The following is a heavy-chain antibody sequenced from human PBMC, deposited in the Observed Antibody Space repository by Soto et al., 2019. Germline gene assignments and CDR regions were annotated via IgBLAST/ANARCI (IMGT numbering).Heavy chain of an antibody. CDR2: IKQDGSEI. D-gene: IGHD1-26*01. CDR3: ARGSHDAFDI. V-gene: IGHV3-7*01. J-gene: IGHJ3*02. Sequence: LRLSCAVSGFTFSSYWMIWVRQAPGKVLEWVATIKQDGSEIYYVDSVKGRFTISRDNAKNSLYLQMNSLRAEDTAVYYCARGSHDAFDIWGQGTMVTVSS. CDR1: GFTFSSYW.